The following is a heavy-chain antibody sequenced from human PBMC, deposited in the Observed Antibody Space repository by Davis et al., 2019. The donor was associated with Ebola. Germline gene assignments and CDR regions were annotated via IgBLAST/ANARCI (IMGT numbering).Heavy chain of an antibody. J-gene: IGHJ4*02. D-gene: IGHD3-16*01. V-gene: IGHV1-2*04. CDR3: ASWGPYDYVWGSYGY. CDR2: INPNSDGT. Sequence: AASVKVSCKASGYTFTGYYMHWVRQAPGQGLEWMGWINPNSDGTNYAQKFQGWVTMTRDTSISTAYMELSRLRSDDTAVYYCASWGPYDYVWGSYGYWGQGTLVTVSS. CDR1: GYTFTGYY.